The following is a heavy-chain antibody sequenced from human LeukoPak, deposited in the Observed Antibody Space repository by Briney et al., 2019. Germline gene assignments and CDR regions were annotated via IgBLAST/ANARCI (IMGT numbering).Heavy chain of an antibody. CDR2: IYYSGST. J-gene: IGHJ4*02. CDR1: GGSISSSSYY. CDR3: ARLPFYSSGRPFDY. V-gene: IGHV4-39*01. Sequence: SETLSLTCTVSGGSISSSSYYRGWIRQPPGKGLEWIGSIYYSGSTYYNPSLKSRVTISEDTSKNQFSLKLSSVTAADTAVYYCARLPFYSSGRPFDYWGQGTLVTVSS. D-gene: IGHD6-19*01.